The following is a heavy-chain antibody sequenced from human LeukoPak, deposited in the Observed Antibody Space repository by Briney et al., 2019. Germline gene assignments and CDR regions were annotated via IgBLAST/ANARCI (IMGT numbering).Heavy chain of an antibody. CDR3: ARDAKGQSYFDY. V-gene: IGHV4-59*01. Sequence: PSETLSLTCTVSGGSISSSYWSWIRQPPGKGLEWIGYIYYSGSTNYNPSLKSRVTISVDTSKNQFSLKLSSVTAADTAVYYCARDAKGQSYFDYWGQGTLVTVSS. J-gene: IGHJ4*02. CDR1: GGSISSSY. CDR2: IYYSGST.